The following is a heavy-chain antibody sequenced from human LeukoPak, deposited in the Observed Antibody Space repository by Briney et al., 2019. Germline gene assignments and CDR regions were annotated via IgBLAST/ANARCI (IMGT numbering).Heavy chain of an antibody. Sequence: GGSLRLSCAASGFIFSNYAMHWVRQAPGKGLEWVAIISYDGSNKYYIDSVKGRFTISRDNSQNTLYLQMNSLRAEDTAVYYCATHYYDSSGYLSPDYWGQGTLVTVSS. J-gene: IGHJ4*02. CDR2: ISYDGSNK. CDR3: ATHYYDSSGYLSPDY. D-gene: IGHD3-22*01. V-gene: IGHV3-30*04. CDR1: GFIFSNYA.